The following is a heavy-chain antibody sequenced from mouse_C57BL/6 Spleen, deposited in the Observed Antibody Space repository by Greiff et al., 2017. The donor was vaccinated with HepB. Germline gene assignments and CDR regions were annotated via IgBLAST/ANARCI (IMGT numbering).Heavy chain of an antibody. J-gene: IGHJ2*01. CDR2: IYPGDGDT. V-gene: IGHV1-82*01. Sequence: QVQLQQSGPELVKPGASVKISCKASGYAFSSSWMNWVKQRPGKGLEWIGRIYPGDGDTNYNGKFKGKATLTADKSSSTAYMQLSSLTSEDSAVYFCARAVPGYGDYWGQGTTLTVSS. D-gene: IGHD3-2*02. CDR1: GYAFSSSW. CDR3: ARAVPGYGDY.